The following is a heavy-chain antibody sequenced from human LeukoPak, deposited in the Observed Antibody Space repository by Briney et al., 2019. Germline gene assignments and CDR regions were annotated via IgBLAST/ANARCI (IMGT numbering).Heavy chain of an antibody. V-gene: IGHV4-59*01. CDR2: IYYSGST. CDR1: GGSISSYY. D-gene: IGHD3-22*01. CDR3: ARDDYDSSGPRFDP. J-gene: IGHJ5*02. Sequence: SETLSLTCTVSGGSISSYYWSWIRQPPGKGLEWIGYIYYSGSTNYNPSLKSRVTISVDTSKNQFSLKLSSVTAAGTAVYYCARDDYDSSGPRFDPWGQGTLVTVSS.